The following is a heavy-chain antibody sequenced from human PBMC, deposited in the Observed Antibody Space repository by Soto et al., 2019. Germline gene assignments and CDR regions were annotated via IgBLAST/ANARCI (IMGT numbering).Heavy chain of an antibody. CDR3: AKDQGIWCGYSGYDSNDAFDI. J-gene: IGHJ3*02. CDR2: ISGSGGST. V-gene: IGHV3-23*01. CDR1: GFTFSSYA. D-gene: IGHD5-12*01. Sequence: GGSLRLSCAASGFTFSSYAMSWVRQAPGKGLEWVPAISGSGGSTYYADSVKGRFTISRDNSKNTLYLQMNSLRAEDTAVYYCAKDQGIWCGYSGYDSNDAFDIWGQGTMVTVSS.